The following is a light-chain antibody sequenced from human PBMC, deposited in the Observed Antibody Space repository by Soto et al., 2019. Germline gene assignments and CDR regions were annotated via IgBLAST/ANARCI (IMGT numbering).Light chain of an antibody. V-gene: IGKV3-15*01. J-gene: IGKJ4*01. CDR1: QVFGSS. CDR3: QLYNNWPLS. CDR2: DAS. Sequence: ERVVTRFPATLSVYPGERATFSCRASQVFGSSLAWYQQKPGQAPRLLIYDASTRATGIPARFSGSGSGTDFTLTISSLQSEDLAVYYCQLYNNWPLSSGGGTKVDIK.